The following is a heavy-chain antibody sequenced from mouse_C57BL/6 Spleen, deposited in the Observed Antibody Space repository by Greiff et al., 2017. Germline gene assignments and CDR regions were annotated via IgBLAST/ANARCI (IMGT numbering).Heavy chain of an antibody. V-gene: IGHV1-52*01. CDR3: ARGGLITTAYYAMDY. Sequence: QVQLQQPGAELVRPGSSVKLSCKASGYTFTSYWMHWVKQRPIQGLEWIGNIDPSDSETHYNQKFKDKATLTVDKSSSTAYMQLSSLTSEDSAVYYCARGGLITTAYYAMDYWGQGTSVTVSS. D-gene: IGHD1-1*01. CDR2: IDPSDSET. J-gene: IGHJ4*01. CDR1: GYTFTSYW.